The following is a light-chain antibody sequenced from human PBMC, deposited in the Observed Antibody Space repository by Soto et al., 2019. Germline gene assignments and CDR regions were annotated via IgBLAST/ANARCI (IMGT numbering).Light chain of an antibody. J-gene: IGKJ3*01. CDR2: DAA. V-gene: IGKV3-11*01. Sequence: EIVLTQSPATLSLSPGERATLSCRASQSVRCYLSWFQQKPGQAPRFLIYDAANRATGIQTRFIVSGSGTDFALTIFSLETEDFTVYYFQPCYNWPFTFGLGTKVDI. CDR1: QSVRCY. CDR3: QPCYNWPFT.